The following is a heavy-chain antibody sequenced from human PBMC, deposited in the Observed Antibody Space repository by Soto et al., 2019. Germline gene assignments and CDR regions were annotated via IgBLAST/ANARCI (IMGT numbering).Heavy chain of an antibody. CDR2: IIPIFGTA. CDR3: ASPRSDDAFDI. D-gene: IGHD1-26*01. Sequence: WVRQAPGQGLEWMGGIIPIFGTANYAQKFQGRVTITADESTSTAYMELSSLRSEDTAVYYCASPRSDDAFDIWGQGTMVTVSS. V-gene: IGHV1-69*01. J-gene: IGHJ3*02.